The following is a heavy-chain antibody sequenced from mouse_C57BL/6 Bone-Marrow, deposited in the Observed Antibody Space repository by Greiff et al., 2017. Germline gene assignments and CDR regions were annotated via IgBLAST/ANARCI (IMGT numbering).Heavy chain of an antibody. V-gene: IGHV1-54*01. CDR3: ARSPYYYGSRDY. CDR1: GYAFTNYL. CDR2: INPGSGGT. Sequence: VKLQESGAELVRPGTSVKVSCKASGYAFTNYLLEWVKQRPGQGLEWIGVINPGSGGTNYNEKFKGKATLTADKSSSTAYMQLSSLTSEDSAVXFCARSPYYYGSRDYWGQGTTLTVSS. D-gene: IGHD1-1*01. J-gene: IGHJ2*01.